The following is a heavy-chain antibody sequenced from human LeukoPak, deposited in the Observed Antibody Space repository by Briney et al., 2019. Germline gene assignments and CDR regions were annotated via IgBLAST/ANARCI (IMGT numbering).Heavy chain of an antibody. CDR1: GGSFSGYY. Sequence: KPSETLSLTCAVYGGSFSGYYWSWIRQPPGKGLEWIGEINHSGSTNYNPSLKSRITISVDTSKNQFSLKLSSVTAADTAVYYCARLVVVAATFYYYYGTDVWGQGTTVTVSS. J-gene: IGHJ6*02. D-gene: IGHD2-15*01. CDR2: INHSGST. V-gene: IGHV4-34*01. CDR3: ARLVVVAATFYYYYGTDV.